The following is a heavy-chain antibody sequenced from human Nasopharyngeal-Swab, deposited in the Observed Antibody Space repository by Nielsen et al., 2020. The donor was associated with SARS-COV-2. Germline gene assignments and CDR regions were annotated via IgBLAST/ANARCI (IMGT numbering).Heavy chain of an antibody. CDR1: GDSIAYSTFY. Sequence: SETLSLTCTVSGDSIAYSTFYWVWIRQPPGKGLEWIGNIYYNGNAYQNPSLKSRLIISVDKSKNQFSLQLSSVTAADTAVYYCVRSSSWYYFDYWAKGTQV. D-gene: IGHD6-13*01. J-gene: IGHJ4*02. CDR3: VRSSSWYYFDY. CDR2: IYYNGNA. V-gene: IGHV4-39*01.